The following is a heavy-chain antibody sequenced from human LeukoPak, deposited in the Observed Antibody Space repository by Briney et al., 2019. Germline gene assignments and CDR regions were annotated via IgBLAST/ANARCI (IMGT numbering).Heavy chain of an antibody. Sequence: GGSLRLSCAASGFTFSSYAMNWVRQAPGKGLEWVSAISGTGGSTYYADSVKGRFTISRDNSKNTLYLQMNSLRAEDTAVYYCAKGYCSSTSCLDAFDIWGQGTMVTVSS. CDR2: ISGTGGST. D-gene: IGHD2-2*01. CDR3: AKGYCSSTSCLDAFDI. CDR1: GFTFSSYA. J-gene: IGHJ3*02. V-gene: IGHV3-23*01.